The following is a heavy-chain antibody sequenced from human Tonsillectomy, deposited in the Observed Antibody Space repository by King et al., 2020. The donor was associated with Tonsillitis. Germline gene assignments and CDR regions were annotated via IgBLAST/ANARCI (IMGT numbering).Heavy chain of an antibody. D-gene: IGHD4-17*01. CDR1: GFTFSDYW. CDR3: ARVTTGAFDI. J-gene: IGHJ3*02. V-gene: IGHV3-74*01. CDR2: INSEGSSI. Sequence: DVQLVESGGGLVQPGGSLRLSCAGSGFTFSDYWMHWVRQAPGKGLVWVSGINSEGSSIIYADSVKGRITITRDIAKNTLYLQMNGLRAEDTAVYYCARVTTGAFDIWGQGTMVTVSS.